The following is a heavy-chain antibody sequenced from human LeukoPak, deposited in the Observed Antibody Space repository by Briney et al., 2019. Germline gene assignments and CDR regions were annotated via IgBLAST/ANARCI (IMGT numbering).Heavy chain of an antibody. D-gene: IGHD2-21*02. CDR1: GFTFSSYS. CDR2: ISSSSTI. J-gene: IGHJ4*02. CDR3: AKDRIGQYCGGDCYSRSSY. Sequence: GGSLRLSCAASGFTFSSYSMNWVRQAPGKGLEWVSYISSSSTIYYADSVKGRFTISRDNAKNSLYLQMNSLRAEDTAVYYCAKDRIGQYCGGDCYSRSSYWGQGTLVTVSS. V-gene: IGHV3-48*04.